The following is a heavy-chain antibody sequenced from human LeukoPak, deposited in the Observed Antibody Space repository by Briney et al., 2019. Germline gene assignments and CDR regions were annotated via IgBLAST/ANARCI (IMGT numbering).Heavy chain of an antibody. CDR3: ARFYYDSSGYYSNFDY. Sequence: GGSLRLSCAASGFTFSSYGMHWVRQAPGKGLEWVAVIWYDGSNKYYADSVKGRFTISRDNSKNTLYLQMNSLRAEDTAVYYCARFYYDSSGYYSNFDYWGQGTLVTVSS. CDR2: IWYDGSNK. CDR1: GFTFSSYG. D-gene: IGHD3-22*01. J-gene: IGHJ4*02. V-gene: IGHV3-33*01.